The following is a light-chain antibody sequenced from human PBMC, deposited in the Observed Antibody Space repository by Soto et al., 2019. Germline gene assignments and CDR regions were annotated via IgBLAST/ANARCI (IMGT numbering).Light chain of an antibody. CDR2: SAS. CDR1: QSVSNN. V-gene: IGKV3-15*01. J-gene: IGKJ4*01. CDR3: QQYNEWPLT. Sequence: EVVMTQSPATLSVPPGERATLSCRASQSVSNNLAWYQQKPGQAPRLFIYSASTRATGIPARFSGSASGTEFTLTISSLQSEDFAVYYCQQYNEWPLTFGGGTKVETK.